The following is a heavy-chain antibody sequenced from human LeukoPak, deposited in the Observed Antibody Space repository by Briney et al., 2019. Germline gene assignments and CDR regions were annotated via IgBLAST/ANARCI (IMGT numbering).Heavy chain of an antibody. CDR1: GGSISSGNYY. CDR2: IYTSGST. CDR3: AREDDTTGGFDY. Sequence: PSQTLSLTCTVSGGSISSGNYYWSWIRQPAGKGLEWIGRIYTSGSTNYNPSFKSRVTISADTSKNQFSLKLSSVTAADTAVYYCAREDDTTGGFDYWGQGTLVTVSS. D-gene: IGHD4-11*01. J-gene: IGHJ4*02. V-gene: IGHV4-61*02.